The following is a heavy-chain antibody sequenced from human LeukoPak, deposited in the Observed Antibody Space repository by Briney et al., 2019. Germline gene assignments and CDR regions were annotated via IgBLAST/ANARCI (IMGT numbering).Heavy chain of an antibody. J-gene: IGHJ4*02. D-gene: IGHD3-22*01. CDR1: GYSISSGYY. CDR3: ARESRLPYYYDSSGYNY. Sequence: PSETLSLTCTVSGYSISSGYYWGWIRQPPGKGLEWIGSIYHSGSTYYNPSLESRVTISVDTSKNQFSLKLSSVTAADTAVYYCARESRLPYYYDSSGYNYWGQGTLVTVSS. CDR2: IYHSGST. V-gene: IGHV4-38-2*02.